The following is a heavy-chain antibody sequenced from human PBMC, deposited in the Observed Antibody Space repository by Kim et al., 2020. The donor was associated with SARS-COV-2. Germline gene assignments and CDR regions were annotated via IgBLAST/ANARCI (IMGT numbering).Heavy chain of an antibody. CDR1: GFTFSSYS. J-gene: IGHJ4*02. CDR3: VTYYYGSGSYPQG. Sequence: GGSLRLSCAASGFTFSSYSMNWVRQAPGKGLEWVSYISSSSSTIYYADSVKGRFTISRDNAKNSLYLQMNSLRAEDTAVYYCVTYYYGSGSYPQGWGQGTLVTVSS. V-gene: IGHV3-48*04. D-gene: IGHD3-10*01. CDR2: ISSSSSTI.